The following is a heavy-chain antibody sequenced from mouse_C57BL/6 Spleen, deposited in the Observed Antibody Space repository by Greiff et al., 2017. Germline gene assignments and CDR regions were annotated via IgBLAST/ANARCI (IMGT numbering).Heavy chain of an antibody. CDR3: ARHGPARAYYFDY. V-gene: IGHV5-6*01. CDR1: GFTFSSYG. J-gene: IGHJ2*01. D-gene: IGHD3-1*01. CDR2: ISSGGSYT. Sequence: EVKLMESGGDLVKPGGSLKLSCAASGFTFSSYGMSWVRQTPDKRLEWVATISSGGSYTYYPDSVKGRFTISRDNAKNTLYLQMSSLKSEDTAMYYCARHGPARAYYFDYWGQGTTLTVSS.